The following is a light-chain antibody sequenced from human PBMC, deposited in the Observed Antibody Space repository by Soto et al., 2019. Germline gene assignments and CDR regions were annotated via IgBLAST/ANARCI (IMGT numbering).Light chain of an antibody. CDR1: TSNIGAPYD. CDR2: GDN. V-gene: IGLV1-40*01. CDR3: QSYDISLHNYV. J-gene: IGLJ1*01. Sequence: QSALTQPPSVSGAPGQRVSISCTGSTSNIGAPYDVRWYQHLPGTAPKLLIYGDNNRPSGVPDRFSGSKSGTSASPAITRLQAEDEADYYCQSYDISLHNYVFGTGTKVTVL.